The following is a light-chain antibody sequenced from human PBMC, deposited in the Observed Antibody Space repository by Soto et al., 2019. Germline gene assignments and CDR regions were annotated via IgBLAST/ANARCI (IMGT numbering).Light chain of an antibody. CDR1: QGISSY. CDR2: AAS. Sequence: AIRMTQSPSSLSASTVDRVTITCRASQGISSYLAWYQQKPGKAPKLLIYAASTLQSGVPSIFSGSGSGTDFTLTISSLQPDDFATYWCQHYGGMWTFGQGTKVEIK. J-gene: IGKJ1*01. V-gene: IGKV1-8*01. CDR3: QHYGGMWT.